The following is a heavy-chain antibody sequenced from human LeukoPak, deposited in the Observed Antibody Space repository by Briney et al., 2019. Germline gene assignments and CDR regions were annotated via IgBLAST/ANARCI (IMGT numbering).Heavy chain of an antibody. Sequence: GGSLRLSCAASGFTFSSYSMNWVRQAPGKGLEWVSSISSTSSYIYYTDSVQGRFTISRDNAKNSLYLQMNSLRAEDTAVYYCARGGYTGYDFAFDYWGQGTLVTVSS. CDR3: ARGGYTGYDFAFDY. J-gene: IGHJ4*02. D-gene: IGHD5-12*01. CDR1: GFTFSSYS. V-gene: IGHV3-21*01. CDR2: ISSTSSYI.